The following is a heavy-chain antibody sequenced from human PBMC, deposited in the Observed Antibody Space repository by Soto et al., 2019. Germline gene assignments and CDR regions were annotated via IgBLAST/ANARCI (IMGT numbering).Heavy chain of an antibody. CDR1: GGSISGSY. V-gene: IGHV4-59*01. CDR3: ARSVAVPGAHIDY. J-gene: IGHJ4*02. Sequence: TLSLTCSVSGGSISGSYWSWIRQSPGKGLEWLGYVYYTGSTNYSPSLRSRVSISVDTSKNEFSLRLSSVTAADAAVYFCARSVAVPGAHIDYWGQGTQVTVSS. CDR2: VYYTGST. D-gene: IGHD6-19*01.